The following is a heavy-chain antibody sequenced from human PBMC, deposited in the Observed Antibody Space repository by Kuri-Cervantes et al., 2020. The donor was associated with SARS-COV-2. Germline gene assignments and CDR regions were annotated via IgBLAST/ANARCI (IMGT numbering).Heavy chain of an antibody. CDR1: GGSISSGSYY. D-gene: IGHD3-22*01. CDR2: IYTSGST. J-gene: IGHJ4*02. CDR3: ASGGSSGYFNY. Sequence: SCTVFGGSISSGSYYWSWIRQPAGKGLEWIGRIYTSGSTNYNPSLKSRVTISVDTSKNQFSLKLSSVTAADTAVYYCASGGSSGYFNYWGQGTLVTVSS. V-gene: IGHV4-61*02.